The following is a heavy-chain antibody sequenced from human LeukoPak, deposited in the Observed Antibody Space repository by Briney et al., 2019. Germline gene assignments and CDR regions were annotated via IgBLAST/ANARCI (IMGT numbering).Heavy chain of an antibody. CDR3: ATARYCSGGSCYHYYMDV. CDR2: FDPEDGET. V-gene: IGHV1-24*01. J-gene: IGHJ6*03. D-gene: IGHD2-15*01. Sequence: ASVKVSCKVSGYTLTELSMHWVRQAPGKGLEWMGGFDPEDGETIYAQKFQGRVTMTEDTSTDTAYMELSSLGSEDTAVYYCATARYCSGGSCYHYYMDVWGKGTTVTVSS. CDR1: GYTLTELS.